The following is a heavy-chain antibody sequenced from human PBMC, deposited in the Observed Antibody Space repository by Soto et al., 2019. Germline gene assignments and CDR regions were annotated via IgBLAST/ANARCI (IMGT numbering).Heavy chain of an antibody. CDR1: GGSFSGYY. D-gene: IGHD5-12*01. Sequence: SETLSLTCAVYGGSFSGYYWSWIRQPPGKGLEWIGEINHSGSTNYNPSLKSRVTISVDTSKNQFSLKLSSVTAADTAVYYCARVPERVASNLYYFDYWGQGTLVTVSS. J-gene: IGHJ4*02. CDR3: ARVPERVASNLYYFDY. CDR2: INHSGST. V-gene: IGHV4-34*01.